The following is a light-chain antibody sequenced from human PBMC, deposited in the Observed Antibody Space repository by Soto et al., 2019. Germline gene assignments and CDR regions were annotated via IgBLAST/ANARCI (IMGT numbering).Light chain of an antibody. CDR1: QSIASN. Sequence: IVVTQAPADVLTATTIRVTLSFRASQSIASNVDWYQQKPGQAPRLLIYGASTRVTASPARFSGSGSGTEFTLTISSLQSEDFAIYCCQQDNQCTLAFGQGCKVEIK. CDR2: GAS. CDR3: QQDNQCTLA. V-gene: IGKV3-15*01. J-gene: IGKJ1*01.